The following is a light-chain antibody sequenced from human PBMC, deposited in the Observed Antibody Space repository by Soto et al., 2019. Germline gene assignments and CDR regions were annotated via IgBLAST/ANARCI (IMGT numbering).Light chain of an antibody. CDR1: QSISSW. Sequence: IQMTQSPSTLSASVGDRVTITCRASQSISSWLAWYQQKPGKAPKLLIYDASSLESGVPSRFSGSGSGTEFTITISRLHHDDFATSYCQKEHRYWTVGQGTKV. J-gene: IGKJ1*01. CDR2: DAS. CDR3: QKEHRYWT. V-gene: IGKV1-5*01.